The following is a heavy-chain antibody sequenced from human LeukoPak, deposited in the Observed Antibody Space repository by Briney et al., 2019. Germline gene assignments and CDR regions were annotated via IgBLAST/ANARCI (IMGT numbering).Heavy chain of an antibody. D-gene: IGHD3-10*01. Sequence: GGSLRLSCAASGFTFSSYDMTWVRQAPGKGLEWVSLISGTGGSTYYADSVKGRFTISRDNSKNTLYLQMNSLRAEDTAVYYCATAVMVRIGRFYFDYWGQGTLVTVSS. CDR2: ISGTGGST. CDR3: ATAVMVRIGRFYFDY. CDR1: GFTFSSYD. V-gene: IGHV3-23*01. J-gene: IGHJ4*02.